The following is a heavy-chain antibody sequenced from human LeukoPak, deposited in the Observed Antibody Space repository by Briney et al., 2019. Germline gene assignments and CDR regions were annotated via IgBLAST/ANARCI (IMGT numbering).Heavy chain of an antibody. D-gene: IGHD6-19*01. CDR2: IYSGGTT. V-gene: IGHV3-53*01. CDR1: GFTVSSNY. CDR3: AATVAGTSY. Sequence: PGGFLRLSCAASGFTVSSNYMTWVRQAPGKGLEWVSIIYSGGTTYYADSVKGRFTISRDNSKNTLYLQMNSLRAEDTAVYYCAATVAGTSYWGQGTQVTVSS. J-gene: IGHJ4*02.